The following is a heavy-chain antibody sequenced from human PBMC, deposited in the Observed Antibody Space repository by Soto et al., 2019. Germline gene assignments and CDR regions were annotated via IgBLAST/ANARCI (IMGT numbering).Heavy chain of an antibody. V-gene: IGHV1-24*01. D-gene: IGHD2-2*01. CDR1: GYTLTELS. CDR3: ATVGIVVVPAAISSLRNWFDP. J-gene: IGHJ5*02. Sequence: ASVKVSCKVSGYTLTELSMHWVRQAPGKGLEWMGGFDPEDGETIYAQKFQGRVTMTEGTSTDTAYMELSSLRSEDTAVYYCATVGIVVVPAAISSLRNWFDPWGQGTLVTVSS. CDR2: FDPEDGET.